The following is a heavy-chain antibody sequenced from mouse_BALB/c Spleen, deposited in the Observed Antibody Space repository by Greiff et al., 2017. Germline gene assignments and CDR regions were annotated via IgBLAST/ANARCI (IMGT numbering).Heavy chain of an antibody. CDR3: AKDYYGSSYLYYAMDY. CDR1: GFSLTSYG. CDR2: IWAGGST. D-gene: IGHD1-1*01. Sequence: VQRVESGPGLVAPSQSLSITCTVSGFSLTSYGVHWVRQPPGKGLEWLGVIWAGGSTNYNSALMSRLSISKDNSKSQVFLKLNSLQTDDTATYYCAKDYYGSSYLYYAMDYWGQGTSVTVSS. J-gene: IGHJ4*01. V-gene: IGHV2-9*02.